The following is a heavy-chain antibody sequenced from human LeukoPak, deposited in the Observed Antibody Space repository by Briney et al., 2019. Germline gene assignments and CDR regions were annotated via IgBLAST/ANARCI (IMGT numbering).Heavy chain of an antibody. CDR2: IYSGGAT. D-gene: IGHD6-19*01. V-gene: IGHV3-53*01. Sequence: GGSLRLSCAASGFTVSSNYMSWVRQAPGKGLEWVSVIYSGGATYYADTVKGRFTISRDNSKNALHLQMNSLRDEDTAVYFCARASQWLAFDNWGQGTLVTVSS. CDR1: GFTVSSNY. J-gene: IGHJ4*02. CDR3: ARASQWLAFDN.